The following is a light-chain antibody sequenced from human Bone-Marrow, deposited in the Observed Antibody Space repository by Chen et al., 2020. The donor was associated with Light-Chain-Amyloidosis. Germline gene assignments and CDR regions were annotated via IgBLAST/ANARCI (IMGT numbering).Light chain of an antibody. V-gene: IGLV2-14*01. J-gene: IGLJ1*01. CDR1: SSDVGGDNH. CDR3: SSYTITNTLV. Sequence: SALTQPASVSGTPGASISISCSGTSSDVGGDNHVSWYQQHPDKAPKLMIYEVTNRPSWVPDRFSGSKSENTASLNISGLQTEDEADYFCSSYTITNTLVFGSGTRVTVL. CDR2: EVT.